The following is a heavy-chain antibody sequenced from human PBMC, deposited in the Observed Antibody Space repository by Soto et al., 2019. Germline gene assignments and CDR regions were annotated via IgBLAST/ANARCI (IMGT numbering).Heavy chain of an antibody. J-gene: IGHJ5*02. Sequence: QVQLQQWGAGLLKPSETLSLTCAVYGGSFSGYYWSWIRQPPGKGLEWIGEINHSGSTNYNPSLKSRVTISVDEAKNQFSLKLSSVTAADTAVYYCASLVIVVVPAATSSPSGWFDPWGQGTLVTVSS. CDR3: ASLVIVVVPAATSSPSGWFDP. CDR2: INHSGST. CDR1: GGSFSGYY. V-gene: IGHV4-34*01. D-gene: IGHD2-2*01.